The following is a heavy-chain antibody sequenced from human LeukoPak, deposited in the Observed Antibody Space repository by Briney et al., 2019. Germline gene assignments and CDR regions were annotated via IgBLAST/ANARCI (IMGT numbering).Heavy chain of an antibody. CDR1: GYTFTSYD. J-gene: IGHJ5*02. D-gene: IGHD3-22*01. Sequence: ASVKVSCKASGYTFTSYDINWVRQTTGQGLEWMGWMNPNSGNTGYAQKFQGRVTMTRNTSISTAYMELSSLRSEDTAVYYCARVGPHKYYYDSSGYYIDPWGQGTLVTVSS. CDR2: MNPNSGNT. CDR3: ARVGPHKYYYDSSGYYIDP. V-gene: IGHV1-8*01.